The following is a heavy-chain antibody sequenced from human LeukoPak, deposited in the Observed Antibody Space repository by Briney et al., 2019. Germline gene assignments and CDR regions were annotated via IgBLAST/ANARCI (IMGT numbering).Heavy chain of an antibody. J-gene: IGHJ3*02. V-gene: IGHV1-18*01. D-gene: IGHD3-10*01. CDR1: GYTFTNYG. CDR3: ARERGRLTMVRGGYDAFDI. Sequence: ASVKVSCKASGYTFTNYGVSWVRQAPGQGLEWMGWISAYNGNTNYAQKFQGRVTLTTDTSTSTAYMEVRRLRFDDTALYYCARERGRLTMVRGGYDAFDIWGQGTMVTVSS. CDR2: ISAYNGNT.